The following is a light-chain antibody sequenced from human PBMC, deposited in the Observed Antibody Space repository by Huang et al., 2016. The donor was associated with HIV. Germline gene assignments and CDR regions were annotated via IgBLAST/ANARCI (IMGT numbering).Light chain of an antibody. V-gene: IGKV3-11*01. CDR3: QQRSNWLLT. J-gene: IGKJ4*01. CDR2: EAY. CDR1: QSVSSY. Sequence: EIVLTQSPATLSLSPGERATLSCRASQSVSSYLALYQQKPGQAPRLLIYEAYKRAPGIPARFSGSGSGTDFTLTISSLEPEDFAVYYCQQRSNWLLTFGGGTKVEIK.